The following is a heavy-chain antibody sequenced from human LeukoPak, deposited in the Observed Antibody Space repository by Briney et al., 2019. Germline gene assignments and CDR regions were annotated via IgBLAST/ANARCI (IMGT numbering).Heavy chain of an antibody. D-gene: IGHD3-16*02. J-gene: IGHJ4*02. CDR1: GGSISSYY. CDR2: IYYSGST. V-gene: IGHV4-59*01. Sequence: PSETLSLTCTVSGGSISSYYWSWIRQPPGKGLEWIGYIYYSGSTNYNPSLKGRVTISVDTSKNQFSLKLSSVAAADTAVYYCASGGVISYYFGYWGQGTLVTVSS. CDR3: ASGGVISYYFGY.